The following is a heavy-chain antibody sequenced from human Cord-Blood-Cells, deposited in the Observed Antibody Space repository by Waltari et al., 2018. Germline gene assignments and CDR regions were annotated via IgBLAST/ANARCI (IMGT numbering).Heavy chain of an antibody. J-gene: IGHJ4*02. CDR1: GYPFTSYA. Sequence: QVQLVQSGAEVTKPGASVKGSCKASGYPFTSYAMHWVRQAPGQRLAWMGWINDGNGNTKYSQKIQGRVTITRVTSESTAYMERGRLRLEETAVYYWARGPGGLYYCDYWGQGTLVTVSS. V-gene: IGHV1-3*01. CDR3: ARGPGGLYYCDY. D-gene: IGHD3-16*01. CDR2: INDGNGNT.